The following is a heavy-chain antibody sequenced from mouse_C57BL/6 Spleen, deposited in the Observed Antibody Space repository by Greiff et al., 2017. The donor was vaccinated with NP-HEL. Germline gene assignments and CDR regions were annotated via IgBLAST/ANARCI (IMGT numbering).Heavy chain of an antibody. J-gene: IGHJ4*01. Sequence: QVQLQQSGPGLVAPSQSLSITCTVSGFSLTSYAISWVRQPPGKGLEWLGVIWTGGGTNYNSALKSRLSISKDNSKSQVFLKMNSLQTDDTARYYCARKKGYDYDDAMDYWGQGTSVTVSS. CDR3: ARKKGYDYDDAMDY. CDR2: IWTGGGT. CDR1: GFSLTSYA. D-gene: IGHD2-4*01. V-gene: IGHV2-9-1*01.